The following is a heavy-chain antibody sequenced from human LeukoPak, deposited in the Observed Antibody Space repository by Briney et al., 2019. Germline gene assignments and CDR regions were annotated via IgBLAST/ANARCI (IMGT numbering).Heavy chain of an antibody. Sequence: SVKVSCKASGGTFSSYAISWVRQAPGQGLEWMGGIIPIFGTANYAQKFQGRVTITADESTSTAYMELSSLRSEDTAVYYCARGRGYSDYDEAYFDYWGQGTLVTVSS. CDR2: IIPIFGTA. D-gene: IGHD5-12*01. CDR1: GGTFSSYA. CDR3: ARGRGYSDYDEAYFDY. J-gene: IGHJ4*02. V-gene: IGHV1-69*13.